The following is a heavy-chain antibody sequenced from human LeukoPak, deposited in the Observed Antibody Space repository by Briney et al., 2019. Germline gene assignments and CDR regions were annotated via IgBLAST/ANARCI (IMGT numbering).Heavy chain of an antibody. Sequence: PSEILSLTCSVSGGSISSTTYYWGWIRQPPGKGLEWIGSIYHSGSTYYNPSLKSRVTISVDTSKNQFSLKLSSVTAADTAVYYCASGCSGGSCNPGGLNYWGQGTLVTVSS. CDR1: GGSISSTTYY. V-gene: IGHV4-39*07. CDR2: IYHSGST. J-gene: IGHJ4*02. D-gene: IGHD2-15*01. CDR3: ASGCSGGSCNPGGLNY.